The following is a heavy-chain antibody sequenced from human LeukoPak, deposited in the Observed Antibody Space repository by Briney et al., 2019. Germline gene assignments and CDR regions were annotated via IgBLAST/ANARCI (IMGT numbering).Heavy chain of an antibody. CDR1: GYTFSDHY. CDR2: ILPNSGAT. Sequence: GASVKVSCKASGYTFSDHYVHWVRQAPGQGLEWLGWILPNSGATEYAQNFQGRVTMTRDTSISTAYMELSRLRSDDTAIYFCARADSVPARGHDYWYMDVWGKGTTVTVSS. J-gene: IGHJ6*03. D-gene: IGHD5-12*01. V-gene: IGHV1-2*02. CDR3: ARADSVPARGHDYWYMDV.